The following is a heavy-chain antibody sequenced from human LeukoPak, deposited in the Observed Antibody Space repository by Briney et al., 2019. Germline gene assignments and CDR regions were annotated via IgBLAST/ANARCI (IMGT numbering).Heavy chain of an antibody. D-gene: IGHD1-26*01. Sequence: GESLKISCAASGFTFSSYSMNWVRQAPGKGLEWVSSISSSSSYIYYADSVKGRFTISRDNAKNSLYLQMNSLRAEDTAVYYCARESGAGAPDRYWGQGTLVTVSS. V-gene: IGHV3-21*01. J-gene: IGHJ4*02. CDR3: ARESGAGAPDRY. CDR1: GFTFSSYS. CDR2: ISSSSSYI.